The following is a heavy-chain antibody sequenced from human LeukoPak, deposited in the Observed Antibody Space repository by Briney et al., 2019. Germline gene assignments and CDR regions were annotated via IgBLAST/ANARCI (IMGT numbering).Heavy chain of an antibody. CDR3: AKDLSAYDSSGFDY. D-gene: IGHD3-22*01. CDR2: ISGSGGST. J-gene: IGHJ4*02. V-gene: IGHV3-23*01. Sequence: GSLRLSCAASGFTFSSYAMSWVRQAPGKGLEWVSAISGSGGSTYYADSVKGRFTISRDNSKNMLYLQMNSLRAEDTAVYYCAKDLSAYDSSGFDYWGQGTLVTVSS. CDR1: GFTFSSYA.